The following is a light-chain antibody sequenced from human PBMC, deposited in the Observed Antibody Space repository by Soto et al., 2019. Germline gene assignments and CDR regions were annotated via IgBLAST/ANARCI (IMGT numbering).Light chain of an antibody. CDR3: QQFAASPRT. Sequence: IVVTQSPGTLALSQGERTNLSCSASHSVSSSYLAWYQQKPGQAPRLLIGASTRATGIPDRFSDSGSGTDFTLTISRLEPEDFAVYYCQQFAASPRTFGQGTKV. CDR1: HSVSSSY. V-gene: IGKV3-20*01. J-gene: IGKJ1*01. CDR2: GAS.